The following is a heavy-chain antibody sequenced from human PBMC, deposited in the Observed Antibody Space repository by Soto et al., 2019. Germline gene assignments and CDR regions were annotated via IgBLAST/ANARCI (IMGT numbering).Heavy chain of an antibody. Sequence: SETLSLTCTVSGVSVNSNSYYWTWIRQPPGKGLEWIGYIYYSGSTNYSPSLKSRVTISVATSKNQFSLRLTSVTAADTAVYYGGRDGAGGEKGAPREGGFFDPGGQETLVTVS. J-gene: IGHJ5*02. CDR3: GRDGAGGEKGAPREGGFFDP. D-gene: IGHD3-16*01. CDR1: GVSVNSNSYY. CDR2: IYYSGST. V-gene: IGHV4-61*01.